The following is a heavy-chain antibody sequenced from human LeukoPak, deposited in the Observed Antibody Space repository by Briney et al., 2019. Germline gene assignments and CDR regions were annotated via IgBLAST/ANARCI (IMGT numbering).Heavy chain of an antibody. CDR3: AKDLGRYRNNYFDY. CDR2: ISGSGGGT. CDR1: GFTFSSYA. V-gene: IGHV3-23*01. J-gene: IGHJ4*02. Sequence: GGSLRLSCAASGFTFSSYAMSWVRQAPEKGLEWVSTISGSGGGTYYADSVKGRFTISRDDSKSTLYLQMNSLRAEDTAVYYCAKDLGRYRNNYFDYWGQGTLVTVSS. D-gene: IGHD1-26*01.